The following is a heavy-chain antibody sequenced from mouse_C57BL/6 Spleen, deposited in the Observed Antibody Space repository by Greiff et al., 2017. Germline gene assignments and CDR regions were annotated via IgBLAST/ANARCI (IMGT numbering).Heavy chain of an antibody. CDR2: IYPGSGNT. CDR1: GYSFTSYY. J-gene: IGHJ4*01. V-gene: IGHV1-66*01. Sequence: VKLQESGPELVKPGASVKLSCKASGYSFTSYYIHWVKQRPGQGLEWIGWIYPGSGNTKYNEKFKGKATLTADTSSSTAYMQLSRLTSEDSAVXYCARWDYDGMDYWGQGTSVTVSS. CDR3: ARWDYDGMDY. D-gene: IGHD2-4*01.